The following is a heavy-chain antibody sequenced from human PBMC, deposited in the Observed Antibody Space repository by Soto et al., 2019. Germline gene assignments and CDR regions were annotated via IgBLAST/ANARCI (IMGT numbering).Heavy chain of an antibody. CDR3: ARDLEGGDAFDI. J-gene: IGHJ3*02. V-gene: IGHV4-31*03. CDR2: IYYSGST. D-gene: IGHD3-16*01. CDR1: GGSISSGGYY. Sequence: SETLSLTCTVSGGSISSGGYYWSWIRQHPGKGLEWIGYIYYSGSTYYNPSLKSRVTISVDTSKNQFSLKLSSVTAADTAVYYCARDLEGGDAFDIWGQGTMVTVSS.